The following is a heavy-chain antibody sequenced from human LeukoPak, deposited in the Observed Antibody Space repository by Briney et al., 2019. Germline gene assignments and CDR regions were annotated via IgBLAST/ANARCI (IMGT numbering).Heavy chain of an antibody. CDR3: ATNKDWAEAD. CDR1: DGSIRTYY. D-gene: IGHD3/OR15-3a*01. Sequence: IPSETLSLTCSVSDGSIRTYYWSCIRQSPGRGLEWIGNIYYRGDINYNPSLKSRVIISIDTSKNQFSLKVTSLTAADTAVYYCATNKDWAEADWGQGTLVIVSS. J-gene: IGHJ4*02. V-gene: IGHV4-59*03. CDR2: IYYRGDI.